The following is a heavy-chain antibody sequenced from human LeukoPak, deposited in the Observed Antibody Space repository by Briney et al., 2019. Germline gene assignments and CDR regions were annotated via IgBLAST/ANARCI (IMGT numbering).Heavy chain of an antibody. J-gene: IGHJ4*02. CDR1: GFTFSSYA. D-gene: IGHD6-25*01. Sequence: LSCAASGFTFSSYAMSWVRQAPGKGPEWIGNIHNDGRTASNPSLKSRVTLSLDTSTNQFSLKVNSVTAADTAFYFCARVLTAAGLDFWGQGVLVSISS. V-gene: IGHV4-34*01. CDR3: ARVLTAAGLDF. CDR2: IHNDGRT.